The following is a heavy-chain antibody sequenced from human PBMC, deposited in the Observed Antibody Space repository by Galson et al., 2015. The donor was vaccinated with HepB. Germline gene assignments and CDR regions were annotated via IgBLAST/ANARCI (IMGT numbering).Heavy chain of an antibody. CDR1: EFILSMYW. CDR2: IQEDGSEK. D-gene: IGHD3-10*01. J-gene: IGHJ6*02. CDR3: ARVKRGEWYSFYYNGMDV. Sequence: SLRLSCAASEFILSMYWMNWVRRAPGKGLEWVANIQEDGSEKNNVDSVKGRFTISRDNAKNSLYLQMNSLRAEDTAVYYCARVKRGEWYSFYYNGMDVWGQGTTVTVSS. V-gene: IGHV3-7*05.